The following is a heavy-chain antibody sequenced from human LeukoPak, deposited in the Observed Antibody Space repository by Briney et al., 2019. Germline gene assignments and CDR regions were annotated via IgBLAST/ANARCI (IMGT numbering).Heavy chain of an antibody. J-gene: IGHJ4*02. Sequence: SVKVSCKASGYTFTSYDINWVRQAPGQGLEWMGGIIPIFGTANYAQKFQGRVTITADESTSTAYMELSSLRSEDTAIYYCARGKGYSYVYGTDYWGQGTLVTVSS. D-gene: IGHD5-18*01. V-gene: IGHV1-69*13. CDR1: GYTFTSYD. CDR3: ARGKGYSYVYGTDY. CDR2: IIPIFGTA.